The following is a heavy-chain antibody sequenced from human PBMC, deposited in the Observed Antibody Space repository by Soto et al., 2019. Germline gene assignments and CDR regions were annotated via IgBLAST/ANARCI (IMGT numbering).Heavy chain of an antibody. D-gene: IGHD3-22*01. J-gene: IGHJ4*02. V-gene: IGHV4-30-4*01. CDR2: IYYSGST. CDR1: GGSISSYY. CDR3: ARIPIQLNYYDSSGSSAPYFDY. Sequence: SETLSLTCTVSGGSISSYYWSWIRQPPGKGLEWIGYIYYSGSTYYNPSLKSRVTISVDTSKNQFSLKLSSVTAADTAVYYCARIPIQLNYYDSSGSSAPYFDYWGQGTLVTVSS.